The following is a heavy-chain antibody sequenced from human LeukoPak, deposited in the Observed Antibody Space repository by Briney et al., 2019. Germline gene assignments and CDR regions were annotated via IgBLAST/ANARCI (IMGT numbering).Heavy chain of an antibody. V-gene: IGHV3-49*03. J-gene: IGHJ4*02. CDR2: IRSKAYGGTT. CDR3: TRVESDYDSSGYYLFDY. D-gene: IGHD3-22*01. CDR1: GFTFGDYA. Sequence: GGSLRLSCTASGFTFGDYAMSWFRQAPGKGLEWVGFIRSKAYGGTTEYAASVKGRFTISRDDSKSIAYLQMNSPKTEDTAVYYCTRVESDYDSSGYYLFDYWGQGTLVTVSS.